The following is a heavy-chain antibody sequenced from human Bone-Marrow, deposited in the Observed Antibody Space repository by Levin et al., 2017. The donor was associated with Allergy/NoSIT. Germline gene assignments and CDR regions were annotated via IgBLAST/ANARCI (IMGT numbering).Heavy chain of an antibody. J-gene: IGHJ4*02. D-gene: IGHD2-8*02. CDR3: AKGSGGTSLVYFDC. CDR2: ITWDSRSI. V-gene: IGHV3-9*01. Sequence: SLKISCAASGFTLDDYAMHWVRQGPGKGLEWVSGITWDSRSIGYADSVKGRFIISRDNAKNSLYLQMNSLRAEDTALYYCAKGSGGTSLVYFDCWGQGSLVTVSS. CDR1: GFTLDDYA.